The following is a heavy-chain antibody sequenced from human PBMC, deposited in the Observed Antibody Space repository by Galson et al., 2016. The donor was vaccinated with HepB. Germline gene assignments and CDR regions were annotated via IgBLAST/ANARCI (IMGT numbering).Heavy chain of an antibody. Sequence: SLRLSCAASGFTFSSYSMNWVRQAPGKGLEWVSYISVHYTIYYADSVRGRFTISRDNAKNSVYLQMNSLRAEDTAVYFCARSVEGSFDYWGQGALVTVSS. CDR1: GFTFSSYS. CDR2: ISVHYTI. CDR3: ARSVEGSFDY. V-gene: IGHV3-48*04. J-gene: IGHJ4*02.